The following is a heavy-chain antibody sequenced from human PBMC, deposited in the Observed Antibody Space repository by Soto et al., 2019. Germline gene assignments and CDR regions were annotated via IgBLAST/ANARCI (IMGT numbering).Heavy chain of an antibody. Sequence: SETLSLTCTVSGGSISSYYWSWIRQPPGKGLEWIGYIYYSGSTNYNPSLKSRVTISVDTSKNQFSLKLSSVTAADTAMYYCARDYYYDSSGYSYFDYWGQGTLVTVSS. CDR1: GGSISSYY. J-gene: IGHJ4*02. V-gene: IGHV4-59*01. CDR3: ARDYYYDSSGYSYFDY. CDR2: IYYSGST. D-gene: IGHD3-22*01.